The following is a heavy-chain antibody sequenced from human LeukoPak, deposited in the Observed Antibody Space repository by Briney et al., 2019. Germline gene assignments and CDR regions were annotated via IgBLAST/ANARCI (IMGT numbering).Heavy chain of an antibody. CDR1: GFTLTSFC. J-gene: IGHJ6*02. Sequence: GGSLRLSCAGPGFTLTSFCMSWVRPAPGQGLGGGAHKKQNGSEKYYVDSVKGRFTISRDNPKNSLYLQMNSLRAEDTAVYYCARLSTVTTTYYYYYGMDVWGQGTTVTVSS. CDR3: ARLSTVTTTYYYYYGMDV. D-gene: IGHD4-4*01. V-gene: IGHV3-7*01. CDR2: KKQNGSEK.